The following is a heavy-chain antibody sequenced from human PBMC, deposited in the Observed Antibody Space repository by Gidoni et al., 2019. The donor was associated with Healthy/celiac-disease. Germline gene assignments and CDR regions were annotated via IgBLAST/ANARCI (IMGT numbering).Heavy chain of an antibody. J-gene: IGHJ4*02. CDR2: IIPIFGTA. D-gene: IGHD3-10*01. CDR1: VGTFSSYA. V-gene: IGHV1-69*01. CDR3: AGGFGEYGASFDY. Sequence: QVQLVQSGAEVKKPGSSVKVSCKAPVGTFSSYAISWVRQAPGQGFGWMGGIIPIFGTANYAQKFQGRGTIAADESTSTAYMELGSVGSGDTAVYYCAGGFGEYGASFDYWGQGTLVTVSS.